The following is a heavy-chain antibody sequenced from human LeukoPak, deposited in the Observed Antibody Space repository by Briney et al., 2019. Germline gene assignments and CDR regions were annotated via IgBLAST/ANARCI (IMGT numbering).Heavy chain of an antibody. CDR3: ARLSGRVVCSAGSCYIDS. CDR1: GYRFTSDW. J-gene: IGHJ4*02. CDR2: IYPGDSDT. Sequence: GESLKISCKGSGYRFTSDWIGWVRQTPGKGLEWMGIIYPGDSDTRYSPSFQGQVTISADKSVNTAYLQWSSLKASDTAMYYCARLSGRVVCSAGSCYIDSWGQGTLVTVSS. V-gene: IGHV5-51*01. D-gene: IGHD2-15*01.